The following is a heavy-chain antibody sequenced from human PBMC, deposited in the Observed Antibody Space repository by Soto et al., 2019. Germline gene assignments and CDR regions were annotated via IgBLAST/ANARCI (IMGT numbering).Heavy chain of an antibody. CDR3: AKDGDFGEDGPAEYFEH. V-gene: IGHV3-23*01. CDR2: NTGSGANK. J-gene: IGHJ1*01. D-gene: IGHD4-17*01. CDR1: GFTFKNYT. Sequence: EVNLLESGGGVVQPGESLRMSCVGSGFTFKNYTMTWVRQAPGKGLEWVSGNTGSGANKHYADSVRGRFTISRDNSKKTLYLEMKSLRVEDTAVYYCAKDGDFGEDGPAEYFEHWGQGTLVTVSS.